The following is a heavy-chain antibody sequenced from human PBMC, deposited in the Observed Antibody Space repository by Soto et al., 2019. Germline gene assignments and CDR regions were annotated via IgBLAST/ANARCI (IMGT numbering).Heavy chain of an antibody. CDR2: ILPIFGTP. J-gene: IGHJ4*02. CDR3: ATPAEALDPAMLKGTPH. CDR1: GGTFSNSA. Sequence: ASVKVSCKASGGTFSNSAIIWVRQAPGQGLEWMGGILPIFGTPNYAQKFQGRLTISADEFSSTAYMELNILRSEDTAVYYCATPAEALDPAMLKGTPHWGQGSLVTVSS. V-gene: IGHV1-69*13. D-gene: IGHD5-18*01.